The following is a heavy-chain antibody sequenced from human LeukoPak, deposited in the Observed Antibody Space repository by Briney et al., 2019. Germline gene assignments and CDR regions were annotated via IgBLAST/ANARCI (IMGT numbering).Heavy chain of an antibody. D-gene: IGHD4-11*01. CDR3: ARVDYTDEGFAY. J-gene: IGHJ4*02. Sequence: GRSLRLSCAASGFTFSSYGLHWVRQAPGKGLEWVAVISYDGSNKYYADSVKGRFTISRDNSKNTLYLQMNSLRAEDTAVYYCARVDYTDEGFAYWGQGTLVTVSS. V-gene: IGHV3-30*03. CDR2: ISYDGSNK. CDR1: GFTFSSYG.